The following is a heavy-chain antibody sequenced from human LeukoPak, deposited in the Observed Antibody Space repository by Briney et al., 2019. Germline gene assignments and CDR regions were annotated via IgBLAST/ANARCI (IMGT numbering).Heavy chain of an antibody. CDR1: GFSFTANW. V-gene: IGHV3-7*01. CDR2: IKEDGSEK. Sequence: SGGSLRLSCVASGFSFTANWMSWVRQAPGKGPEWVASIKEDGSEKYYGDSVSGRFTISRDNAKNSLYLQMNSLRVEDTAVYYCAQEGNWGQGTLVTASS. J-gene: IGHJ4*02. CDR3: AQEGN.